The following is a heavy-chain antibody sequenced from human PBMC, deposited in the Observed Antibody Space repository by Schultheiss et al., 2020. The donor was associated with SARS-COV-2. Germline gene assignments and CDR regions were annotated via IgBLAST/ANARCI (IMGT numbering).Heavy chain of an antibody. CDR2: ISAYNGNT. CDR3: ASVVVVAAIDY. CDR1: GYTFTSYG. J-gene: IGHJ4*02. D-gene: IGHD2-15*01. Sequence: ASVKVSCKASGYTFTSYGISWVRQAPGQGLEWMGWISAYNGNTNYAQKLQGRVTMTTDTSTSTAYMELSSLRSEDTAVYYCASVVVVAAIDYWGQGTLVTVSS. V-gene: IGHV1-18*01.